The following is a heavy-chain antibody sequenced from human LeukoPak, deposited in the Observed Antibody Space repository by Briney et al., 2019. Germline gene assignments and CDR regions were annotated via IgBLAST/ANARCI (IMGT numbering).Heavy chain of an antibody. J-gene: IGHJ4*02. CDR1: GYTLTELS. D-gene: IGHD3-16*02. CDR2: FDPEDGET. Sequence: GASVKVSCKVSGYTLTELSMHWVRQAPGKGLEWMGGFDPEDGETIYAQKFQGRVTMTEDTSTDTAYMELSSLRSEDTAVYYCATTPGPYYDYVWGSYRYDYWGQGTLVTVSS. CDR3: ATTPGPYYDYVWGSYRYDY. V-gene: IGHV1-24*01.